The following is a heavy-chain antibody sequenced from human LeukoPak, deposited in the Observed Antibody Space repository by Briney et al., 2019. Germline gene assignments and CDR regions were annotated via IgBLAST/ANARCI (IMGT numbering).Heavy chain of an antibody. CDR2: IKQDGSEK. Sequence: SGGSLRLSCAASGFTFSNYWMTWVRQAPGIGLEWVANIKQDGSEKYYVDSARGRFTISRDNAKMSLYLQINSLRAEDTAVYYCVRDLGAALWPNAFDIWGQGTMVTVSS. D-gene: IGHD6-25*01. J-gene: IGHJ3*02. CDR1: GFTFSNYW. V-gene: IGHV3-7*05. CDR3: VRDLGAALWPNAFDI.